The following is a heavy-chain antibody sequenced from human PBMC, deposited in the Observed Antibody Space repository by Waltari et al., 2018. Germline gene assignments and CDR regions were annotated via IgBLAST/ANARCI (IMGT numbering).Heavy chain of an antibody. CDR2: IIPILGIA. J-gene: IGHJ5*02. D-gene: IGHD6-19*01. CDR1: GGPFSSYA. CDR3: ARGQGAVDNWFDP. Sequence: QVQLVQSGAEVKKPGSSVKVPCKASGGPFSSYAITWVRQAPGQGLEWMGGIIPILGIANYAQKFQGRVTITADKSTSTAYMELSSLRSEDTAVYYCARGQGAVDNWFDPWGQGTLVTVSS. V-gene: IGHV1-69*10.